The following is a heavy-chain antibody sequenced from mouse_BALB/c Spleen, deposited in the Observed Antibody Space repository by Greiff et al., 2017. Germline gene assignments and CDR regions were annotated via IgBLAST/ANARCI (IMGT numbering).Heavy chain of an antibody. D-gene: IGHD2-5*01. CDR2: INPSSGYT. V-gene: IGHV1-4*01. Sequence: VQLQESGAELAKPGASVKMSCKASGYTFTSYTMHWVKQRPGQGLEWIGYINPSSGYTNYNQKFKDKATLTADKSSSTAYMQLSSLTSEDSAVYYCARNSNFLMDYWGQGTSVTVSS. CDR3: ARNSNFLMDY. CDR1: GYTFTSYT. J-gene: IGHJ4*01.